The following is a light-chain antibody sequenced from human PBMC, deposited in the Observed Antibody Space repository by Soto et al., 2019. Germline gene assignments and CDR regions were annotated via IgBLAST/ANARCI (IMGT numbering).Light chain of an antibody. J-gene: IGKJ5*01. CDR1: QSFRGL. CDR3: QQRHMWPIT. V-gene: IGKV3-11*01. CDR2: DAY. Sequence: EVVFTQSPVTLFLSPVERATLSCRASQSFRGLLAWYQQKPGQAPRLLIYDAYNRATGIPPRFSGSGSGTDFTLTISSLEPEDSAVYYCQQRHMWPITLGQGTRLEIK.